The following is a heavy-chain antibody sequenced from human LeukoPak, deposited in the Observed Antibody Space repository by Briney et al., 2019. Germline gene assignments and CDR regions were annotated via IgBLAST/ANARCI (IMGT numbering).Heavy chain of an antibody. Sequence: PGGSLRLSCAASGFAFSSYAMSWVRQAPGKGLEWVSAISGSGGSTYYADSVKGRFTISRDNSKNTLYLQMNSLRAEDTAVYYCATCKSTSCYYDAFDIWGQGTMVTVSS. CDR2: ISGSGGST. V-gene: IGHV3-23*01. CDR3: ATCKSTSCYYDAFDI. J-gene: IGHJ3*02. D-gene: IGHD2-2*01. CDR1: GFAFSSYA.